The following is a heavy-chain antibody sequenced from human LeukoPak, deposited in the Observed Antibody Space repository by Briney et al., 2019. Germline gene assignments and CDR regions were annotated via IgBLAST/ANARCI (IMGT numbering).Heavy chain of an antibody. D-gene: IGHD6-13*01. V-gene: IGHV4-39*01. CDR2: IYYSGST. Sequence: SSETLSPTCTVSGGSISSSSYYWGWIRQPPGKGLEWIGSIYYSGSTYYNPSLKSRVTISVDTSKNQFSLKLSSVTAADTAVYYCARQNRVAAAAPGGDYYYGMDVWGQGTTVTVSS. J-gene: IGHJ6*02. CDR1: GGSISSSSYY. CDR3: ARQNRVAAAAPGGDYYYGMDV.